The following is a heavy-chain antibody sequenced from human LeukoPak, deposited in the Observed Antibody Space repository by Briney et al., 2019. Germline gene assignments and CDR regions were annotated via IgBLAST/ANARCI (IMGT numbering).Heavy chain of an antibody. CDR2: ISYDGSNK. CDR3: AKDLRYFDWLEYYFDY. Sequence: GGSLRLSCAASGFAFSSYGMHWVRQAPGKGLEWVAVISYDGSNKYYADSVKGRFTISRDNSKNTLYLQMNSLRAEDTAVYYCAKDLRYFDWLEYYFDYWGQGTLVTVSS. D-gene: IGHD3-9*01. CDR1: GFAFSSYG. J-gene: IGHJ4*02. V-gene: IGHV3-30*18.